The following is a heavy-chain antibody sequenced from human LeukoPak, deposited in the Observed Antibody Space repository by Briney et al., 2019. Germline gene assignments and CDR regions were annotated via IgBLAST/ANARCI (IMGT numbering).Heavy chain of an antibody. V-gene: IGHV3-11*01. D-gene: IGHD5-24*01. CDR3: ARGRGGYSPFDH. CDR1: GFTFSDYY. J-gene: IGHJ4*02. Sequence: AGGSLRLSCAASGFTFSDYYMSWIRQAPGKGLEWVSYISSSGSTIYYTDSVKGRFSISRDNSKNTLYLQMNSLRAEDTAVYYCARGRGGYSPFDHWGQGTLVTVSS. CDR2: ISSSGSTI.